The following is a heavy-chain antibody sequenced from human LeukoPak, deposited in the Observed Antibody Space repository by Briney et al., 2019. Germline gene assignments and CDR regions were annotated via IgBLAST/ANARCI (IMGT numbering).Heavy chain of an antibody. Sequence: PSETLSLTCTVSGGSISSSSYYWGWIRQPPGKGLEWIGSIYYSGSTYYNPSLKSRVTISVDTSMNQFSLKLSSVTAADTAVYYCARQSSRNDYYYYYYMDVWGKGTTVTVSS. CDR1: GGSISSSSYY. V-gene: IGHV4-39*01. D-gene: IGHD1-14*01. CDR2: IYYSGST. J-gene: IGHJ6*03. CDR3: ARQSSRNDYYYYYYMDV.